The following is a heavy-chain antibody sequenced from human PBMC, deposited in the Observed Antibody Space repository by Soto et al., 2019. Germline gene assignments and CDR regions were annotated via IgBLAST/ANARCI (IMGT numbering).Heavy chain of an antibody. J-gene: IGHJ4*02. CDR1: GFTFSSYS. Sequence: GGSLRLSCAASGFTFSSYSMNWVRQAPGKGLEWVSSISSSSSYIYYADSVKGRFTISRDNAKNSLYLQMNSLRAEDTAAYYCARDEYGTNGVCSSWPFDYWGQGTLVTVSS. V-gene: IGHV3-21*01. CDR2: ISSSSSYI. CDR3: ARDEYGTNGVCSSWPFDY. D-gene: IGHD2-8*01.